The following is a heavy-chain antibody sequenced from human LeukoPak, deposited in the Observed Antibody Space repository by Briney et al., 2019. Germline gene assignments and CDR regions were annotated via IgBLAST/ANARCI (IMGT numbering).Heavy chain of an antibody. CDR3: ARDPDLSGYSFFDY. CDR1: GITLSGYW. V-gene: IGHV3-74*01. J-gene: IGHJ4*02. CDR2: INSGGSRT. Sequence: PGGSLRLSCAASGITLSGYWMHWVRQAPGKGLVWVSRINSGGSRTTYADSVKGRFTISRDNAKKTLYLQMNSLRAEDTAVYYCARDPDLSGYSFFDYWGQGTLVTVSS. D-gene: IGHD3-22*01.